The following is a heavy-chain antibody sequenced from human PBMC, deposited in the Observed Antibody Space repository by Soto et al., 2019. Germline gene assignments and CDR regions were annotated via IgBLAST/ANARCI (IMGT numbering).Heavy chain of an antibody. CDR3: ALRRYYYGSGSYYPIDY. V-gene: IGHV4-39*01. CDR2: IYYSGST. D-gene: IGHD3-10*01. CDR1: GGSISSSSYY. Sequence: TSETLSLTCTVSGGSISSSSYYWGWIRQPPGKGLEWIGSIYYSGSTYYNPSLKSRVTISVDTSKNQFSLKLSSVTAAYTAVYYCALRRYYYGSGSYYPIDYWGQGTLVTVS. J-gene: IGHJ4*02.